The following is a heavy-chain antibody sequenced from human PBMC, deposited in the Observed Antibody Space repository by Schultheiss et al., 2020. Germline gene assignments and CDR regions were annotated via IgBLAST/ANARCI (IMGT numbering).Heavy chain of an antibody. CDR3: AKDTGYYYGSGSYFHYYYYYGMDV. J-gene: IGHJ6*02. V-gene: IGHV3-30*18. CDR2: ISYDGSNK. Sequence: GESLKISCAASGFTFSSYGMHWVRQAPGKGLEWVAVISYDGSNKYYADSVKGRFTISRDNSKNTLYLQMNSLRAEDTAVYYCAKDTGYYYGSGSYFHYYYYYGMDVWGQGTTVTVSS. D-gene: IGHD3-10*01. CDR1: GFTFSSYG.